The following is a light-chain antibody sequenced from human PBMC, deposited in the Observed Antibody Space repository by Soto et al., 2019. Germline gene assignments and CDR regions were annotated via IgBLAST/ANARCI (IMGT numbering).Light chain of an antibody. Sequence: IQVTLSPSTLSSSVGPRVTIICRASQSISHFLAWYQQKPGKVPKLLIYDAANLGSGVPSRFSGSGSGTDFTLTISGLQPDDFTTYYCQQYTSYSRAFGQGTKVDI. J-gene: IGKJ1*01. V-gene: IGKV1-5*02. CDR3: QQYTSYSRA. CDR2: DAA. CDR1: QSISHF.